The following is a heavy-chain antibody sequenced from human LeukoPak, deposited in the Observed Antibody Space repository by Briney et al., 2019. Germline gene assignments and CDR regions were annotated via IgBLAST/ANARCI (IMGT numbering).Heavy chain of an antibody. J-gene: IGHJ4*02. D-gene: IGHD4-17*01. CDR2: ISGDGGST. CDR3: AKDIGDYGDYEGDY. CDR1: GFTFSSYG. V-gene: IGHV3-43*02. Sequence: QSGGSLRLSCAASGFTFSSYGMHWVRQAPGKGLEWVSLISGDGGSTYYADSVKGRFTISRDNSKNSLYLQMNSLRTEDTALYYCAKDIGDYGDYEGDYWGQGTLVTVSS.